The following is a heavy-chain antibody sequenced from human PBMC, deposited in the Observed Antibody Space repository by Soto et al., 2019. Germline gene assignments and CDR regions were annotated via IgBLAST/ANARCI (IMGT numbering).Heavy chain of an antibody. V-gene: IGHV4-4*07. Sequence: SETLSLTCTVSAGSISTYYWNWIRWSAGKGLEWIGQIHTSGNTNYDPALTGRVSMSLDASRNQFSLRLTSATAADTATYYCARGGMAPAYYNAMDVWGRGATVTVSS. CDR3: ARGGMAPAYYNAMDV. D-gene: IGHD2-8*01. J-gene: IGHJ6*02. CDR1: AGSISTYY. CDR2: IHTSGNT.